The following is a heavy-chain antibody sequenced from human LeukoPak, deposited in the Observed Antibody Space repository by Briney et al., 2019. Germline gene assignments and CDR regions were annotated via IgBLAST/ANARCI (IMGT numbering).Heavy chain of an antibody. CDR3: AKPRAMTTGVGRYFDL. CDR2: ISGGGEDT. D-gene: IGHD1-1*01. CDR1: GFTFSSYA. V-gene: IGHV3-23*01. Sequence: GGSLRLSCAASGFTFSSYAMSWIRQAPGKGLDWVSAISGGGEDTYYPDSVKGRFTISRDNSKNTLYLQMSSLRAEDTAIYYCAKPRAMTTGVGRYFDLWGRGTLVTVSS. J-gene: IGHJ2*01.